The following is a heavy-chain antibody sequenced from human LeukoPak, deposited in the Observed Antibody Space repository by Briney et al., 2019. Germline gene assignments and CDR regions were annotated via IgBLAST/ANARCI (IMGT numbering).Heavy chain of an antibody. CDR3: AKPRAMTTGVGRYFDL. CDR2: ISGGGEDT. D-gene: IGHD1-1*01. CDR1: GFTFSSYA. V-gene: IGHV3-23*01. Sequence: GGSLRLSCAASGFTFSSYAMSWIRQAPGKGLDWVSAISGGGEDTYYPDSVKGRFTISRDNSKNTLYLQMSSLRAEDTAIYYCAKPRAMTTGVGRYFDLWGRGTLVTVSS. J-gene: IGHJ2*01.